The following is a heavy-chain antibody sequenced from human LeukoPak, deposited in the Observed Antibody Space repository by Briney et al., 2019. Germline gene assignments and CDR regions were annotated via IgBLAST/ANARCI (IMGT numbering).Heavy chain of an antibody. CDR1: GYTFIDYY. CDR2: INPSGGST. D-gene: IGHD6-13*01. J-gene: IGHJ5*02. V-gene: IGHV1-46*01. Sequence: ASVKVSCKASGYTFIDYYMHWVRQAPGQGLEWMGIINPSGGSTSYAQKFQGRVTMTRDTSTSTVYMELSSLRSEDTAVYYCARGDWQQLVRRAHWFDLWGQGTLVTVSS. CDR3: ARGDWQQLVRRAHWFDL.